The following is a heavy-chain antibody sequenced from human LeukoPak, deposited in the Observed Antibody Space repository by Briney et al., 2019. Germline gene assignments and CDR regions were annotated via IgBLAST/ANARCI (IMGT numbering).Heavy chain of an antibody. CDR1: GGSFSGYY. V-gene: IGHV4-39*01. D-gene: IGHD3-10*01. Sequence: SETLSLTCTVCGGSFSGYYWRYIRQPPGKGLEWIGSIYYSGSTYYNPSLKSRVTISVDTSKNQFSLKLSSVTAADTAVYYCASPGSVSYYGFDYCGQGTLVTGSS. CDR3: ASPGSVSYYGFDY. CDR2: IYYSGST. J-gene: IGHJ4*01.